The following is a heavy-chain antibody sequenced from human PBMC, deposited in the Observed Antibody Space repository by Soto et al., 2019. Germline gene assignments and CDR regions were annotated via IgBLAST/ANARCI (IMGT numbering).Heavy chain of an antibody. J-gene: IGHJ4*02. D-gene: IGHD5-12*01. CDR3: ARDLYSGYDRGYFDY. Sequence: GGSLRLSCAASGFTFSNFNMNWVRQAPGKGLEWVSYISYTSGTIYYADSLKGRFTISRDNAENSLYLQMNSLRAEDTAVYYCARDLYSGYDRGYFDYWGQGT. CDR2: ISYTSGTI. V-gene: IGHV3-48*01. CDR1: GFTFSNFN.